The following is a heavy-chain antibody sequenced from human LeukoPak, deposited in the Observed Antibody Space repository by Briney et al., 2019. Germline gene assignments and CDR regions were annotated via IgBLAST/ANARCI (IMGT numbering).Heavy chain of an antibody. CDR1: GFTFSSYA. J-gene: IGHJ3*02. CDR3: ARALRWSNAFDI. CDR2: ISYDGSNK. V-gene: IGHV3-30-3*01. D-gene: IGHD4-23*01. Sequence: GGSLRLSCAASGFTFSSYAMHWVRQAPGKGLEWVAVISYDGSNKYYADSVKGRFTISRDNSKNTLYLQMNSLRAEDTAVCYCARALRWSNAFDIWGQGTMVTVSS.